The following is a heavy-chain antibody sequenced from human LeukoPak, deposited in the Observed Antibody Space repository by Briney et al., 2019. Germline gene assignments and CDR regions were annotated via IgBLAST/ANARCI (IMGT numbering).Heavy chain of an antibody. CDR2: MNPNSGNT. V-gene: IGHV1-8*01. Sequence: ASVKVSCKASGYTFTSYDINWVRQATGQGLEWMGWMNPNSGNTGYAQKFQGRVTMTRNTSISTAYMELSSLRSEDTAVYYCARGRVNYDSSGYGRYYYYMDVWGKGTTVTVSS. CDR1: GYTFTSYD. CDR3: ARGRVNYDSSGYGRYYYYMDV. D-gene: IGHD3-22*01. J-gene: IGHJ6*03.